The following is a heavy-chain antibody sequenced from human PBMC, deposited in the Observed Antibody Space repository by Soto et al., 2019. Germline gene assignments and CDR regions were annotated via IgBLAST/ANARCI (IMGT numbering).Heavy chain of an antibody. J-gene: IGHJ5*02. CDR3: AKQGGKYGIRSFDP. CDR2: IYYSGNT. Sequence: SETLSLTCTVSGDPINNYYWSWIRQPPGKGLGWIGYIYYSGNTKYNPSLKSRVTISVDTSKNQFSLRLTSVTAADTAVYYCAKQGGKYGIRSFDPWGQGTLVTVSS. CDR1: GDPINNYY. V-gene: IGHV4-59*08. D-gene: IGHD1-1*01.